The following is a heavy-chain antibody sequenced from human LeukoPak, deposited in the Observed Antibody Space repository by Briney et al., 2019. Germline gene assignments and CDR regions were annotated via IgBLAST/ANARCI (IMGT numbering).Heavy chain of an antibody. J-gene: IGHJ4*02. V-gene: IGHV1-24*01. CDR3: TTVLTTVTRFDY. D-gene: IGHD4-17*01. Sequence: ASVKVSCKVSGYTLTEFSMHWVRQAPGKGHERMGGFDPEDGETIYAQKVQGRVTMTDDTSTDTAYKKLSSLRAEDTAVYYWTTVLTTVTRFDYWGQGTLVTVSS. CDR1: GYTLTEFS. CDR2: FDPEDGET.